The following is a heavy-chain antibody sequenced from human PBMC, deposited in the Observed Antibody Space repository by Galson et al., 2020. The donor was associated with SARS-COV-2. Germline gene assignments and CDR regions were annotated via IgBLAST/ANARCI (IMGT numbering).Heavy chain of an antibody. Sequence: SETLSLTCSVSGGSISSGFYYWVWIRQSPGKGLEWIGSIDYDGRTDYNPFLKSRVTISRDTSMAQFSLKLHSVSAADTAVYYCAREKSAATGGIDNWGRGTLVTVSS. CDR3: AREKSAATGGIDN. D-gene: IGHD6-13*01. CDR2: IDYDGRT. J-gene: IGHJ4*01. V-gene: IGHV4-39*07. CDR1: GGSISSGFYY.